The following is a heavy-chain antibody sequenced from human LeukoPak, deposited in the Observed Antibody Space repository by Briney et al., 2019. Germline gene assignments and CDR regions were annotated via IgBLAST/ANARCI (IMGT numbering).Heavy chain of an antibody. D-gene: IGHD3-3*01. V-gene: IGHV3-21*01. CDR3: ARDRFLEWLLSTYYYYGMDV. Sequence: PGGSLRLSCAASGFTFSSYSMNWVRRASGKGLEWGSSIRSSSSYIYYADSVKGRFTISRDNAKNSLYLQMNSLRAEDTAVYYCARDRFLEWLLSTYYYYGMDVWGQGTTVTVSS. J-gene: IGHJ6*02. CDR1: GFTFSSYS. CDR2: IRSSSSYI.